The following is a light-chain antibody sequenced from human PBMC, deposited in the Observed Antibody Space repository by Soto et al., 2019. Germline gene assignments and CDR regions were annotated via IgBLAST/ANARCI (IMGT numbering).Light chain of an antibody. V-gene: IGKV3-20*01. Sequence: EVVLTQSPCTLSLAPLEKCSPSFSASQSTNYLTWYQQKPGQAPRLLIYGSSTRAPGTPDRFSASGSGTDFTLTINTLEPEDFAVYFCQRYGRSQWTFGQGTKVDIK. CDR3: QRYGRSQWT. CDR1: QSTNY. CDR2: GSS. J-gene: IGKJ1*01.